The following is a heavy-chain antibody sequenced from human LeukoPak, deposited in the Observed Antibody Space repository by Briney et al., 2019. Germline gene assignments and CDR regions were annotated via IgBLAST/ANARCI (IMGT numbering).Heavy chain of an antibody. V-gene: IGHV3-23*01. CDR3: ARDLAWGAFDY. J-gene: IGHJ4*02. CDR2: VSPPGGGT. D-gene: IGHD7-27*01. CDR1: GFTFSGHW. Sequence: GGSLRLSCTASGFTFSGHWIHWVRQPPGMGLVWLSGVSPPGGGTYYADSVKGRFTISRDDSKNTLSLQMISLRVEDTAVYYCARDLAWGAFDYWGQGTLVTVSS.